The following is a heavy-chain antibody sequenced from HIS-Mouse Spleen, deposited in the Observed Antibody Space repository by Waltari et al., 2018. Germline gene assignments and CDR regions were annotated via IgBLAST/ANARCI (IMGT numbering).Heavy chain of an antibody. J-gene: IGHJ2*01. D-gene: IGHD6-13*01. Sequence: QLQLQESGPGLVKPSETLSLTCTFSGGSISSSSYYWGWIRQPPGKGLEWIGSIYYSGRTSYNPSLKSRVTISVDTSKNQFSLKLSSVTAADTAVYYCAREIPYSSSWYDWYFDLWGRGTLVTVSS. V-gene: IGHV4-39*07. CDR2: IYYSGRT. CDR3: AREIPYSSSWYDWYFDL. CDR1: GGSISSSSYY.